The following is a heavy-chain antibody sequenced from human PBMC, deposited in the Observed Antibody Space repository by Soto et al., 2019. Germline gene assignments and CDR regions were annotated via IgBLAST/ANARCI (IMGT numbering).Heavy chain of an antibody. V-gene: IGHV4-39*01. Sequence: SDTLSLTCPFSSGSLSVSNVFWGWVRQPPGKGLEWIGNIDYSGTAYFNPSLGTRVTFPVDTSKNQFSLTLYSVTAADTAVYYCARTTGRHLDFWGQGILVTVSS. J-gene: IGHJ4*02. D-gene: IGHD4-4*01. CDR3: ARTTGRHLDF. CDR2: IDYSGTA. CDR1: SGSLSVSNVF.